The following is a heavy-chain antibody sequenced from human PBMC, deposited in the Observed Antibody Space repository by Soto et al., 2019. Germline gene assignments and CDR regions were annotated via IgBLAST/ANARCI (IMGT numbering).Heavy chain of an antibody. Sequence: QVQLVQSGAEVKKPGASVKVSCKASGYTFTAYTVHWVRQAPGQRLEWMGWINSGNGNTKYSQKFQGRVTITRDTSANTAYMELSSLRSEDTAVYYCARSTYYDFWSGYLDNWFDPWGQGTLVTVSS. J-gene: IGHJ5*02. V-gene: IGHV1-3*01. CDR2: INSGNGNT. D-gene: IGHD3-3*01. CDR3: ARSTYYDFWSGYLDNWFDP. CDR1: GYTFTAYT.